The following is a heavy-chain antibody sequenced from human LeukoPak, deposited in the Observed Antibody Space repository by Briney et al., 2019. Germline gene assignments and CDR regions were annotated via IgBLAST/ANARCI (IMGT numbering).Heavy chain of an antibody. Sequence: PGGSLRLSCAASGFTFSSYAMRWVRQAPGKGLEWVAVISYDGSNKYYAGSVKGRFTISRDNSKNTLYLQMNSLRAEDTAVYYCARDPAMAYFDYWGQGTLVTVSS. V-gene: IGHV3-30-3*01. CDR1: GFTFSSYA. CDR3: ARDPAMAYFDY. J-gene: IGHJ4*02. CDR2: ISYDGSNK. D-gene: IGHD5-18*01.